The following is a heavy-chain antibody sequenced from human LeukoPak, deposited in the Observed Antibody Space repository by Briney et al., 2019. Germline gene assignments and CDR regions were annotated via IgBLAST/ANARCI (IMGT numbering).Heavy chain of an antibody. J-gene: IGHJ4*02. D-gene: IGHD4-23*01. CDR2: INEDGGTT. V-gene: IGHV3-74*01. Sequence: GGSLRLSCAGSGFTFRTYWMHWVRQAPGKGLEWVSNINEDGGTTNYAASVEGRFTISRDNARDTLFLQMNGLRAEDTALYYCARDLRGNRDYWGQGTLVTVSS. CDR3: ARDLRGNRDY. CDR1: GFTFRTYW.